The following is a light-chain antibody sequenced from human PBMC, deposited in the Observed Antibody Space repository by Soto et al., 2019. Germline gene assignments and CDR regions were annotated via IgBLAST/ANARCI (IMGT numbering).Light chain of an antibody. Sequence: QSVLTQAPSASGTPRQRVTISCSGSSSNIGSNYVYWYQQLPGTAPKLLIYRNNQRPSGVPDRFSGSKSGTSASLAISGLRAEDEADYYCAAWDDRLSGAVFGGGTQLTVL. CDR3: AAWDDRLSGAV. V-gene: IGLV1-47*01. CDR1: SSNIGSNY. CDR2: RNN. J-gene: IGLJ7*01.